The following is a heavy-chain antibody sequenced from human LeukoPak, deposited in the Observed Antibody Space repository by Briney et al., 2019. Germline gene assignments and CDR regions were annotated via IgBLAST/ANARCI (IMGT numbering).Heavy chain of an antibody. J-gene: IGHJ4*02. CDR1: GFTFSSYA. CDR2: ISIST. V-gene: IGHV3-23*01. Sequence: GGSLRLSCAASGFTFSSYAMSRVRQAPGKGLECVSLISISTYYADSVKGRFTISRDNSKNTLYLQMNSLRAEDTAVYYCARLPYYDFWSGPDYWGQGNLVTVSS. CDR3: ARLPYYDFWSGPDY. D-gene: IGHD3-3*01.